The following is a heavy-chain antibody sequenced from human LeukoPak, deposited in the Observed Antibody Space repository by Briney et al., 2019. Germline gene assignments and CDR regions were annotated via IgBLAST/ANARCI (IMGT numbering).Heavy chain of an antibody. CDR1: GFTFTSYW. CDR2: ISYDGSNK. D-gene: IGHD3-16*01. J-gene: IGHJ5*02. V-gene: IGHV3-30-3*01. CDR3: AREIRGSLGT. Sequence: GGSLRLSRAASGFTFTSYWMAWVRQAPGKGLEWVAVISYDGSNKYYADSVKGRFTISRDNSKNTLYLQMNSLRAEDTAVYYCAREIRGSLGTWGQGTLVTVSS.